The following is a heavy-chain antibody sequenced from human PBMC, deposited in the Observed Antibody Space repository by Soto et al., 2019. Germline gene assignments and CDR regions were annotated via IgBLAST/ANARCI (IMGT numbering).Heavy chain of an antibody. D-gene: IGHD6-25*01. CDR2: VSSGGYMT. CDR3: AKAPKGSVAAEY. CDR1: GFIFGSYA. Sequence: PGGSLRLSCAASGFIFGSYAMSWVRQAPGKGPEWVSTVSSGGYMTYYADFVKGRCTISRDNSKNTLYLQINSLTVEDTALYYCAKAPKGSVAAEYWGQGTLVTVSS. V-gene: IGHV3-23*01. J-gene: IGHJ4*02.